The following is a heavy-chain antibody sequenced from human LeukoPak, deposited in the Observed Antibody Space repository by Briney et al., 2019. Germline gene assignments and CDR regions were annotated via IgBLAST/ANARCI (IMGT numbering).Heavy chain of an antibody. CDR1: GFSLSTSGVG. CDR3: AHSKRWLQTTPRMYYFDY. Sequence: SGPTLVKPTQTLTLTCNFSGFSLSTSGVGVGWIRQPPGKALEWLALIYLDDDKRYSPSLKSRLTITKDTSKNQIVLTMTNMDPVDTATYYCAHSKRWLQTTPRMYYFDYWGQGTLVTVSS. D-gene: IGHD5-24*01. J-gene: IGHJ4*02. V-gene: IGHV2-5*02. CDR2: IYLDDDK.